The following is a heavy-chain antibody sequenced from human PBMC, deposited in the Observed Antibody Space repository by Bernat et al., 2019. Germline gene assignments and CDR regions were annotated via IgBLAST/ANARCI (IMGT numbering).Heavy chain of an antibody. Sequence: QVQLVESGGGVVQSGRSLRLSCAASGFTFSSYAMHWVRQAPGKGLEWVAAISYDGSNEYYVDFVKGRFTISRDNSKNTLYLQMNSLRAEDTAVYYCARDRRGTDSGGMDVWGQGTTVTVSS. CDR1: GFTFSSYA. V-gene: IGHV3-30-3*01. CDR3: ARDRRGTDSGGMDV. D-gene: IGHD3-16*01. CDR2: ISYDGSNE. J-gene: IGHJ6*02.